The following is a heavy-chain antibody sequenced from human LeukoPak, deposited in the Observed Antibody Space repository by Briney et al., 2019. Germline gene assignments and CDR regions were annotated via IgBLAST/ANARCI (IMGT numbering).Heavy chain of an antibody. J-gene: IGHJ4*02. CDR1: GYTFSNYD. CDR3: ARGDPYSSTWYAY. Sequence: ASVKVSCKASGYTFSNYDTSWVRQAPGQGLEWMGWISVYNGNTKYAQKLQGRVTMTTDTSTSTAYMELRSLRSDDTAVYYCARGDPYSSTWYAYWGQGTLVTVSS. V-gene: IGHV1-18*01. D-gene: IGHD6-13*01. CDR2: ISVYNGNT.